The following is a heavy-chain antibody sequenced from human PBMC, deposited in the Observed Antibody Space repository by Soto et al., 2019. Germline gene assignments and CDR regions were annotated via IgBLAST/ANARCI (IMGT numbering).Heavy chain of an antibody. CDR3: ARAGCGGDCYSDYYYYYGMDV. J-gene: IGHJ6*02. Sequence: PSETLSLTCTVSGGSISSGGYYWSWIRQHPGKGLEWIGYIYYSGSTYYNPSLKSRVTISVDTSKNQFSLKLSSVTAADTAVYYCARAGCGGDCYSDYYYYYGMDVWGQGTTVTVSS. V-gene: IGHV4-31*03. D-gene: IGHD2-21*02. CDR1: GGSISSGGYY. CDR2: IYYSGST.